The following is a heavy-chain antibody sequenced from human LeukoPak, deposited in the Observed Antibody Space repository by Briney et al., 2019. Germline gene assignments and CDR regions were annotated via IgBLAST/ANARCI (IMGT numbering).Heavy chain of an antibody. D-gene: IGHD1-26*01. CDR2: IKQDESER. Sequence: QSGGSLRLSCAASGFTFSSYWMAWVRQAPGKGPEWVANIKQDESERYYVDSVKGRFTISRDNAKNSLYLQMNSLRAEDTALYYCARDDRLLPGRADYWGQGTLVTVSS. CDR1: GFTFSSYW. V-gene: IGHV3-7*01. J-gene: IGHJ4*02. CDR3: ARDDRLLPGRADY.